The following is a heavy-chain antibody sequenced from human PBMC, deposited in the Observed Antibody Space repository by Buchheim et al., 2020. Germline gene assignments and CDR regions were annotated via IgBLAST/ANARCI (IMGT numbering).Heavy chain of an antibody. CDR1: GFTFSSYA. V-gene: IGHV3-23*01. CDR3: AKDHPAISDYDFWIRTDYYGMDV. CDR2: ISGSGGST. Sequence: EVQLLESGGGLVQPGGSLRLSCAASGFTFSSYAMSWVRQAPGKGLEWVSAISGSGGSTYYADSVKGRFTISRDNSKNTLYLQMNSLRAEDTAVYYCAKDHPAISDYDFWIRTDYYGMDVWGQGTT. D-gene: IGHD3-3*01. J-gene: IGHJ6*02.